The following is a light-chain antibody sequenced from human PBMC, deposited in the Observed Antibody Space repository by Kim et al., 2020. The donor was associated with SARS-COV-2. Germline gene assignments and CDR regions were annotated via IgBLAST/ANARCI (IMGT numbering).Light chain of an antibody. CDR2: KAS. V-gene: IGKV1-5*03. CDR1: QSISRW. J-gene: IGKJ2*01. Sequence: SASIGDRVTITCRASQSISRWFAWYQQKPGKAPKVLIYKASSLESGVPSSFSGSGSGTEFTLTISSLQPDDSSTYYCQQYNSFPYTFGQGTKLEI. CDR3: QQYNSFPYT.